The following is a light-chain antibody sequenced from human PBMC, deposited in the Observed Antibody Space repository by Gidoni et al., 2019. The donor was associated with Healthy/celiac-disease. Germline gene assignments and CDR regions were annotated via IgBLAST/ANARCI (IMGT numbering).Light chain of an antibody. CDR1: QSSSSY. Sequence: DIQMTQSPSSLSASVGDRVTITCRASQSSSSYLNWYQQKPGKAPKLLIYAASSLQSGVPSRFSGSGSGTDFTLNISSLQPEDFATYYCQQSYSTYITFGQGTRLEIK. J-gene: IGKJ5*01. V-gene: IGKV1-39*01. CDR2: AAS. CDR3: QQSYSTYIT.